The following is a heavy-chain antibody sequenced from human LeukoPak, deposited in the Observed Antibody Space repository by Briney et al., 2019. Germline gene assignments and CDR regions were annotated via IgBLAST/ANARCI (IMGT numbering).Heavy chain of an antibody. CDR2: IHTSGST. V-gene: IGHV4-4*09. D-gene: IGHD1-14*01. Sequence: PSETLSLTCFVSGGSMNNYYWSWIRQPPGKGLEWIGYIHTSGSTNYNPSLKSRVTISVDTSKNQFSLKLSTVTAADTAVYYCASTGTYYYYYMDVWGKGTTVTVSS. CDR3: ASTGTYYYYYMDV. CDR1: GGSMNNYY. J-gene: IGHJ6*03.